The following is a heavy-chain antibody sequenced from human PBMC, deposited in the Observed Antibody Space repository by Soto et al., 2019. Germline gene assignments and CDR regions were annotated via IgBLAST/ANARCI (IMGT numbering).Heavy chain of an antibody. J-gene: IGHJ4*02. CDR3: AIRRIAVAGTSGELDY. D-gene: IGHD6-19*01. CDR1: GYTFTGYY. V-gene: IGHV1-2*04. Sequence: GASVKVSCKASGYTFTGYYMHWVRQAPGQGLEWMGWINPNSGGTNYAQKFQGWVTMTRDTSISTAYMELSRLRSDDTAVYYCAIRRIAVAGTSGELDYWGQGTLVTVSS. CDR2: INPNSGGT.